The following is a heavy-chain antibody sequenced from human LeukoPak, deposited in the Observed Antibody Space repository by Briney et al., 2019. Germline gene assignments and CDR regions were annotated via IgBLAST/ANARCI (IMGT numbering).Heavy chain of an antibody. V-gene: IGHV3-30*18. CDR1: GFTFSSYG. CDR3: AKVIRYFDWLPPFDY. J-gene: IGHJ4*02. D-gene: IGHD3-9*01. CDR2: ISYDGSNK. Sequence: PGGSLRLSCAASGFTFSSYGMHWVRQAPGKGLEWVAVISYDGSNKYYADSVKGRFTISRDNSKNTLYLQMNSLRAEDTAVYYCAKVIRYFDWLPPFDYWGQGTLVTVSS.